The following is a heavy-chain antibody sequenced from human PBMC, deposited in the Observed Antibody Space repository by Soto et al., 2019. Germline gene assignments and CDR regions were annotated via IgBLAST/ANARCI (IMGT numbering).Heavy chain of an antibody. CDR2: VNWGGDTT. J-gene: IGHJ6*01. Sequence: GGSLRLSCAASGFTFDDFAMCWVRQVPGKGLEWISLVNWGGDTTFYAESVKGRFIISRDNSKNSVYLQMNSLRSEDSAVYYCAKGATVTTHYQYYGMDVWGQGTTVTVSS. CDR3: AKGATVTTHYQYYGMDV. V-gene: IGHV3-43D*04. CDR1: GFTFDDFA. D-gene: IGHD4-17*01.